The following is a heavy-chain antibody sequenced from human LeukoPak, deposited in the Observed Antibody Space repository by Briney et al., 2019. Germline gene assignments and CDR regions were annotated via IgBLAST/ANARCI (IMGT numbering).Heavy chain of an antibody. CDR2: INPNSGGT. CDR3: ARGAFKITFGGVMTHFDY. V-gene: IGHV1-2*02. D-gene: IGHD3-16*01. J-gene: IGHJ4*02. CDR1: GYTFTGYY. Sequence: GASVKVSCKASGYTFTGYYIHWVRQAPGQGLEWMGWINPNSGGTNYAQKFQGRVTMTRDTSISTAYMELSRLRSDDTAVYYCARGAFKITFGGVMTHFDYWGQGTLVTVPS.